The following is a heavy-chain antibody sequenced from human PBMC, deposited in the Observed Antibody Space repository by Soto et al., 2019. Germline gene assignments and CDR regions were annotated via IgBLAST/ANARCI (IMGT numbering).Heavy chain of an antibody. CDR1: GFSFGDFY. Sequence: VQLMEAGGGLVRPGGSLRLSCAASGFSFGDFYMNWVRRAPGRGLEWDSFFSSSSITTYYADSVRGRFTTSRDNAQKTLYLHMNNLRADDTAVYFCARETPYDIVPGYSKMYMDSWGPGTQVTV. D-gene: IGHD3-9*01. CDR3: ARETPYDIVPGYSKMYMDS. J-gene: IGHJ4*02. V-gene: IGHV3-11*01. CDR2: FSSSSITT.